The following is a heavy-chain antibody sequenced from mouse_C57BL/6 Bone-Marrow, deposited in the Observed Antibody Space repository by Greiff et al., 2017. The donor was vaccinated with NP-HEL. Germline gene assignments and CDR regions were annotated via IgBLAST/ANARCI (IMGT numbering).Heavy chain of an antibody. J-gene: IGHJ2*01. CDR2: ISSGGSYT. CDR3: ARRRGYFDY. V-gene: IGHV5-6*02. Sequence: EVKVVESGGDLVKPGGSLKLSCAASGFTFSSYGMSWVRQTPDKRLEWVATISSGGSYTYYPDSVKGRFTISRDNAKNTLYLQMSGLKSEDTAMYYCARRRGYFDYWGQGTTLTVSS. CDR1: GFTFSSYG.